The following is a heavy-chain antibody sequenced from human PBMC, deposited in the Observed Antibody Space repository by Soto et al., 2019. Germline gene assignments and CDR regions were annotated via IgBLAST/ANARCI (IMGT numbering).Heavy chain of an antibody. J-gene: IGHJ4*02. Sequence: ASVKVCCKDSGYTFTSYAMHWVRQAHGQRLEWMGWINAGNGNTKYSQKFQGRVTITRDTSASTAYMELSSLRSEDTAVYYCARGGVVVPAAMFDYWGQGTLVTVSS. V-gene: IGHV1-3*01. CDR3: ARGGVVVPAAMFDY. D-gene: IGHD2-2*01. CDR2: INAGNGNT. CDR1: GYTFTSYA.